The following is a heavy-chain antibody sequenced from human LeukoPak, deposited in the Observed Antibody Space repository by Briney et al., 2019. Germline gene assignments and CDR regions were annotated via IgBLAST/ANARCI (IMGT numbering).Heavy chain of an antibody. J-gene: IGHJ6*02. CDR3: ARGTLDDYDFWSGYYYYYYGMDV. D-gene: IGHD3-3*01. CDR1: GYTFTSYD. Sequence: ASVKVSCKASGYTFTSYDINWVRQAPGQGLEWMGWMNPNSGNTGYAQKFQGRVTMTRNTSISTAYMELSSLRSEDTAVYYCARGTLDDYDFWSGYYYYYYGMDVWGQGTTVTVSS. V-gene: IGHV1-8*01. CDR2: MNPNSGNT.